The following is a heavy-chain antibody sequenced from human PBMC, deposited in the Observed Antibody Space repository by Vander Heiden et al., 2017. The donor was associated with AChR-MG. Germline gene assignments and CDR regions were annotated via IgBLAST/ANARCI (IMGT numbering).Heavy chain of an antibody. J-gene: IGHJ3*02. CDR2: ISSSSSYI. Sequence: EVQLVESGGGLVKPGGSLRLSCAASGFTFRSYSMNWVRQAPGKGLEWVSSISSSSSYIYYADSVKGRFTISRDNAKNSLYLQMNSLRAEDTAVYYCGVAAIQTNRMSAFDIWGQGTMVTVSS. V-gene: IGHV3-21*01. CDR3: GVAAIQTNRMSAFDI. CDR1: GFTFRSYS. D-gene: IGHD6-13*01.